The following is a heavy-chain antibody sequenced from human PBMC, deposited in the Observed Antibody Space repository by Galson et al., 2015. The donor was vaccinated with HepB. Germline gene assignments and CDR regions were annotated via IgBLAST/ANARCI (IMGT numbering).Heavy chain of an antibody. V-gene: IGHV3-30*18. CDR3: AKDREGSSGFRLGMDV. D-gene: IGHD3-22*01. Sequence: SLRLSCAASGFSSSSYGMHWVRQAPGKGLEWVAVISYDGSDKYYADSVKGRFTISRDNSKNTLTLYLQMNSLRAEDTAVYYCAKDREGSSGFRLGMDVWGQGTTVTVSS. CDR1: GFSSSSYG. CDR2: ISYDGSDK. J-gene: IGHJ6*02.